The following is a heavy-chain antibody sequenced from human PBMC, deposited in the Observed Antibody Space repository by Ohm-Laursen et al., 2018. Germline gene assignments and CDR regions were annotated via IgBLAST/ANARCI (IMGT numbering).Heavy chain of an antibody. CDR1: GFIFSSYS. CDR3: ARDVYGIDPAYYYYGMDV. V-gene: IGHV3-21*01. D-gene: IGHD2-8*01. J-gene: IGHJ6*02. Sequence: GSLRLSCSASGFIFSSYSMSWVRQAPGKGLEWVSSISSSSGSIYYADSMKGRFTISRDNAKNSLYLQMNSLRAEDTAVYYCARDVYGIDPAYYYYGMDVWGQGTTVTVSS. CDR2: ISSSSGSI.